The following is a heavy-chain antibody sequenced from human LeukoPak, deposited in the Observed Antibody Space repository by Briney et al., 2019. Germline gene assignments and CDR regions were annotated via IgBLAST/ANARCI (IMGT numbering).Heavy chain of an antibody. D-gene: IGHD3-10*01. Sequence: SETLSLTCTVSGGSISSSSYYWGWIRQPPGKGLEWIVSIYYSGSTYYNPSLKSRVTISVDTSKNQFSLKLSSVTAADTAVYYCARHNYGSGSYILNYWGQGTLVTVSS. CDR2: IYYSGST. CDR3: ARHNYGSGSYILNY. J-gene: IGHJ4*02. V-gene: IGHV4-39*01. CDR1: GGSISSSSYY.